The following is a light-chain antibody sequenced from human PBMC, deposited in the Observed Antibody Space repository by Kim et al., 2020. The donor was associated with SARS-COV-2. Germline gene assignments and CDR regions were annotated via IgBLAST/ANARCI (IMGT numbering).Light chain of an antibody. Sequence: DIQMTQSPSPLSASVGDRVTFTCRASQSISAWMAWFQQKPGKAPKLLIYKASTLLTGVPSRFSGSGSGTEFTLTISSLQPDDFATYFCQQYYNNPSTFAQGTKLEI. J-gene: IGKJ2*01. V-gene: IGKV1-5*03. CDR1: QSISAW. CDR3: QQYYNNPST. CDR2: KAS.